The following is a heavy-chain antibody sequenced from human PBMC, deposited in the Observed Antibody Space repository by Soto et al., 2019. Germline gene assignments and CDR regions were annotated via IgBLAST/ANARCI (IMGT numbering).Heavy chain of an antibody. J-gene: IGHJ4*02. CDR2: ISYGGSNK. CDR3: AKEREGFDY. D-gene: IGHD1-26*01. CDR1: GFTFSSYG. V-gene: IGHV3-30*18. Sequence: GGSLRLSCAASGFTFSSYGMHWVRQAPGKGLEWVAVISYGGSNKYYADSVKGRFTISRDNSKNTLYLQMNSLRAEDTAVYYCAKEREGFDYWGQGTPVTVSS.